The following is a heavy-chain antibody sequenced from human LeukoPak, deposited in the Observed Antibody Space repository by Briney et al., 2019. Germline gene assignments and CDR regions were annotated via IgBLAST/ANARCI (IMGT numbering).Heavy chain of an antibody. CDR1: GYKFTGYY. CDR2: INPNIGGT. J-gene: IGHJ6*03. CDR3: AKADSHRGYSYATLAYYYMDV. V-gene: IGHV1-2*02. D-gene: IGHD5-18*01. Sequence: GASVKVSCRASGYKFTGYYLHWVRQAPGQGLEWMGWINPNIGGTHYAQKFRGRVTMTRDTSINTAYMELSSLTSDDTAVYYCAKADSHRGYSYATLAYYYMDVWGKGTTVTVSS.